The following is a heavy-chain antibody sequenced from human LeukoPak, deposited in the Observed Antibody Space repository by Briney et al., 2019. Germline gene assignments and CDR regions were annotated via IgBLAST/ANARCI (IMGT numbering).Heavy chain of an antibody. CDR2: IYYSGST. CDR3: FADRGGDQGDS. Sequence: SETLSLTCTVSGGSISNKYWSWIRQPPGKGLEWIGYIYYSGSTNYNPSLKSRVSISVDTSKNQFSLKLTSVTAADTAVYFCFADRGGDQGDSWGQGTLVTVSS. J-gene: IGHJ4*02. D-gene: IGHD3-16*01. CDR1: GGSISNKY. V-gene: IGHV4-59*12.